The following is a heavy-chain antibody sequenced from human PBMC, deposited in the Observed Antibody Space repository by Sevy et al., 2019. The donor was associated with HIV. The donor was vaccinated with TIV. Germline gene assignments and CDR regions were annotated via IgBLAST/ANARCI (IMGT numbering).Heavy chain of an antibody. V-gene: IGHV3-73*01. J-gene: IGHJ5*02. Sequence: GGSLRLSCAASGFTFSGSAMHWVRQASGKGLEWVGRIRSKANSYATAYAASVKGRFTISRDDSKNTAYLQMNSLKTEDTAVYYCTRLPLSCSGGSGHGTWGQGTLVTVSS. CDR3: TRLPLSCSGGSGHGT. CDR1: GFTFSGSA. CDR2: IRSKANSYAT. D-gene: IGHD2-15*01.